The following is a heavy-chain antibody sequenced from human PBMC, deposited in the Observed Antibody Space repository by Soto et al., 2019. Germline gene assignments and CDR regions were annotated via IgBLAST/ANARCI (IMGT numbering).Heavy chain of an antibody. CDR3: ARDRTVSGYYTNSPDP. V-gene: IGHV1-69*06. J-gene: IGHJ5*02. D-gene: IGHD3-22*01. CDR2: IIPIFGTT. CDR1: GGTFGSDA. Sequence: SVKVSCKASGGTFGSDAITWVRQAPGQGLEWVGRIIPIFGTTNYAQNLQGRVTISADKSTLTSYMELHSLTSDDTALYYCARDRTVSGYYTNSPDPWGQGTQVTLST.